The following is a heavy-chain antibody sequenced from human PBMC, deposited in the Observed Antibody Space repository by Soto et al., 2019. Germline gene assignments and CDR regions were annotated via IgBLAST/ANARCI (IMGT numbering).Heavy chain of an antibody. J-gene: IGHJ6*02. CDR3: ATDGGQSGPGTTPYPIIYYYYGMDV. Sequence: GASVKVSCKASGYTFTSYAMHWVRQAPGQRLEWMGWINAGNGNTKYSQKFQGRVTITRDTSASTAYMELSSLRSEDTAVYYCATDGGQSGPGTTPYPIIYYYYGMDVWGQGTTVTVSS. CDR1: GYTFTSYA. V-gene: IGHV1-3*01. D-gene: IGHD1-1*01. CDR2: INAGNGNT.